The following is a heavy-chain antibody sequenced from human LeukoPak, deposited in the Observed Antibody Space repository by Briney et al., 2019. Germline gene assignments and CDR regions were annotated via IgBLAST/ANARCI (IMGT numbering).Heavy chain of an antibody. J-gene: IGHJ4*02. CDR2: ISGSGGST. CDR3: AKDGRYSSNWSFDY. D-gene: IGHD6-13*01. V-gene: IGHV3-23*01. Sequence: PGGSLRLSCAASGFTFSSYAMSWVRQAPGKGLEWVSAISGSGGSTYYADSVKGRFTIPRDNSKNTLYLQMNSLRAEDTAVYYCAKDGRYSSNWSFDYWGQGTLVTVSS. CDR1: GFTFSSYA.